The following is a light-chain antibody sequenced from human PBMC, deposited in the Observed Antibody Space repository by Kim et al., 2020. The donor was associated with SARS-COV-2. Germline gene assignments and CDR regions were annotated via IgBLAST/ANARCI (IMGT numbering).Light chain of an antibody. Sequence: AYVGDRVTITCRASQSISSYLNWYQQKPGKAPKLLFYAASSLQSGVPSRFSGSGSGTDFTLTISSLQPEDFATYYCQQSYSTPWTFGQGTKVDIK. CDR3: QQSYSTPWT. CDR1: QSISSY. J-gene: IGKJ1*01. CDR2: AAS. V-gene: IGKV1-39*01.